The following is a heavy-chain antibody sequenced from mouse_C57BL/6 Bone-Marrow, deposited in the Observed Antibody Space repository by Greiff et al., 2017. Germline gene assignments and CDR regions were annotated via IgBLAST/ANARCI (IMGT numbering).Heavy chain of an antibody. CDR2: SRNKANDYTT. J-gene: IGHJ1*03. Sequence: DVKLVESGGGLVQSGRSLRLSCATSGFTFSDFYMEWVRQAPGTGLAWIAASRNKANDYTTEYSASVKGRFIVSRDTSQSILYLQMNALRAEDTAIYYCARDALYYGSSYWYFDVWGTGTTVTVSS. D-gene: IGHD1-1*01. CDR1: GFTFSDFY. CDR3: ARDALYYGSSYWYFDV. V-gene: IGHV7-1*01.